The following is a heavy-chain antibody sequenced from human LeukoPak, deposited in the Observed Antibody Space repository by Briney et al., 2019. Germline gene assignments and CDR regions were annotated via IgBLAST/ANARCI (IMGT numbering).Heavy chain of an antibody. D-gene: IGHD3-3*01. CDR1: RYTFTGYY. V-gene: IGHV1-2*02. Sequence: ASVKVSCKASRYTFTGYYMHWVRQAPGQGLEWVGWTNPNSGGTNSAQKFQGRVTMTRDSSISTAFMELSRLRSDDTAVYYCARATDGRFLEWSRDYYYMDVWGKGTTVTVSS. CDR3: ARATDGRFLEWSRDYYYMDV. CDR2: TNPNSGGT. J-gene: IGHJ6*03.